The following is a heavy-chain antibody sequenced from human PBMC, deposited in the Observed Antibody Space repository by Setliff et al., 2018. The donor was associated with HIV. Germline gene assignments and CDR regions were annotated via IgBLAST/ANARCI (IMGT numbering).Heavy chain of an antibody. Sequence: LRLSCAASGFTFSAHGMHWVRQAPGKGLEWVTFINYDDNYEYYADSVKGRFTISRDNAKNSLYLQMNCLRAEDMALYYCAKGRYSSSWYYFDYWGQGTLVTVSS. CDR2: INYDDNYE. J-gene: IGHJ4*02. D-gene: IGHD6-13*01. CDR1: GFTFSAHG. CDR3: AKGRYSSSWYYFDY. V-gene: IGHV3-30*02.